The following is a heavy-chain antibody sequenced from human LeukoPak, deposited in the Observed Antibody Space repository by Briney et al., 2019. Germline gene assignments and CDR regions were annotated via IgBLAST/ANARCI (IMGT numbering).Heavy chain of an antibody. CDR2: ISGTSDNI. D-gene: IGHD1-14*01. J-gene: IGHJ4*02. V-gene: IGHV3-11*01. CDR1: GFTFTDYY. CDR3: ATNTWYWDY. Sequence: GGSLRLSCAASGFTFTDYYLSWFRQAPGKGLEWVSYISGTSDNIYYADFVKGRFTISRDNAKNSLYLQMNSLRAEDTAVYYCATNTWYWDYWGQGTLVTVSS.